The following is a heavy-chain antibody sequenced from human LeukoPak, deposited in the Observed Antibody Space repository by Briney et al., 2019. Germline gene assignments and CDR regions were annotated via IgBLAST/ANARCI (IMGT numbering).Heavy chain of an antibody. D-gene: IGHD4-17*01. CDR2: IYYSGST. Sequence: TSETLSLTCTASGGSISSYYWSWIRQPPGKGLEWIGYIYYSGSTDYNPSLKSRVTISVDTSKNQFSLKLSSVTAADTAVYYCARAVYGFDAFDIWGQGTMVTVSS. J-gene: IGHJ3*02. V-gene: IGHV4-59*01. CDR1: GGSISSYY. CDR3: ARAVYGFDAFDI.